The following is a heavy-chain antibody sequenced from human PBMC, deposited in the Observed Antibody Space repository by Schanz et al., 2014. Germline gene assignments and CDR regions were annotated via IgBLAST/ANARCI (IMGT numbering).Heavy chain of an antibody. CDR1: GFSFSDYY. V-gene: IGHV3-11*06. CDR2: VSRSTPDI. Sequence: QVHLLESGGGLVEPGGSLRLSCAASGFSFSDYYMSWIRRAPGRGLEWVSYVSRSTPDIYYADSVKGRFTMSRDNAKNSVFLQMNSLRAEDTAVYYCVRDSFFAFDYWGQGTLVTGSS. J-gene: IGHJ4*02. D-gene: IGHD3-3*01. CDR3: VRDSFFAFDY.